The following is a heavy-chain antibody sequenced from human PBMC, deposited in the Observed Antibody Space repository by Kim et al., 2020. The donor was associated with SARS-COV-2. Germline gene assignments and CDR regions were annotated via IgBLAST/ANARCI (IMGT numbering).Heavy chain of an antibody. CDR2: IKQDGSAK. D-gene: IGHD3-9*01. V-gene: IGHV3-7*03. CDR3: AREGTGYYNHYYYYYGKAV. J-gene: IGHJ6*02. CDR1: GLNFSSYW. Sequence: GGSLRLSCAASGLNFSSYWMSWVRQAQGKGLEWEANIKQDGSAKYHVDSVKGRFTISRDNAKNSMYLQMNSLRAEDTAVYYCAREGTGYYNHYYYYYGKAVWGQGTTVTVSS.